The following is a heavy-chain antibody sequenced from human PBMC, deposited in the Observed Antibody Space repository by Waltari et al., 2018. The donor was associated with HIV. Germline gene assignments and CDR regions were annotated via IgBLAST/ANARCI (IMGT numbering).Heavy chain of an antibody. CDR2: IIPILGIS. Sequence: QVQLVQSGAEVKKPGSSVKVSCKASGGTFSSYAISWVRQAPGQGLEWMGRIIPILGISNYAQKFQGRVTITADKSTSTAYRELSSLRSEDTAGYYCARDTSRNYFDYWGQGTLVTVSS. V-gene: IGHV1-69*04. CDR1: GGTFSSYA. CDR3: ARDTSRNYFDY. J-gene: IGHJ4*02.